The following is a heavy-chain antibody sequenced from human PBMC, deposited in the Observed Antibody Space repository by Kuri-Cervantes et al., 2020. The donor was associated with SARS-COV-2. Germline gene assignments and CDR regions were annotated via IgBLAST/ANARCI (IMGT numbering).Heavy chain of an antibody. CDR3: ARRGSDVVVPAAGNWFYP. J-gene: IGHJ5*02. D-gene: IGHD2-2*01. V-gene: IGHV4-34*01. CDR2: INHSGST. CDR1: GGSFSGYY. Sequence: GSLRLSCAVCGGSFSGYYWSWIRQPPGKGLEWIGEINHSGSTNYNPSLKSRVTISVDTSKNQFSLKLSPVTAADTAVYYCARRGSDVVVPAAGNWFYPWGQGTLVTVSS.